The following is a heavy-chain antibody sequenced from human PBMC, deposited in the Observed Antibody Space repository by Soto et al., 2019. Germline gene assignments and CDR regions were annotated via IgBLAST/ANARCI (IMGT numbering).Heavy chain of an antibody. CDR1: GFTFSDHY. Sequence: EVQLVESGGGLVQPGGSLRLSCAASGFTFSDHYMDWVRQAPGKGLEWVGRSRNKAKSYTTDYAASVKGRFTISRDDSKNSLYLQMYSLKTDDTAVYYCGRDASADYWGQGTLVTVSS. CDR3: GRDASADY. V-gene: IGHV3-72*01. CDR2: SRNKAKSYTT. J-gene: IGHJ4*02.